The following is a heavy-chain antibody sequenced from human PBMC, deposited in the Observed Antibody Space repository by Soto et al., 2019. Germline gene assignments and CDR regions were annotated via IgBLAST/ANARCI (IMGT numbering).Heavy chain of an antibody. D-gene: IGHD3-10*01. V-gene: IGHV3-30*18. CDR2: ISYDGSNK. J-gene: IGHJ1*01. CDR1: GFTFSSYG. CDR3: AKGYGSGSYYLIVQH. Sequence: QVQLVESGGGVVQPGRSLRLSCAASGFTFSSYGLHLVSQAPGKWLEWVAVISYDGSNKYYADSVKGRFTISRDNSKNTLYLPMNSLRAEDTAVYYCAKGYGSGSYYLIVQHWGQGTLVTVSS.